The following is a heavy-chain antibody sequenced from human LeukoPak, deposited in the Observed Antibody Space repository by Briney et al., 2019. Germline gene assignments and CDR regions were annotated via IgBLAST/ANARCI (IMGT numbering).Heavy chain of an antibody. J-gene: IGHJ1*01. V-gene: IGHV3-15*01. CDR1: GFTFRDAW. CDR3: AKHIYGVVSIQQ. Sequence: KPGGSLRLSCGASGFTFRDAWMTWVRQAPGKGLEWVGRIRSKTDGGTTDYAVSVQGRFTISRDDSKNTLYLQMSSLKTEDTAVYYCAKHIYGVVSIQQWGQGTLVTVSS. D-gene: IGHD3-3*01. CDR2: IRSKTDGGTT.